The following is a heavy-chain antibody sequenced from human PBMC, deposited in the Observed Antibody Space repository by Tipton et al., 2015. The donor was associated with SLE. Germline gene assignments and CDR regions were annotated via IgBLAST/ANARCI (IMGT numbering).Heavy chain of an antibody. V-gene: IGHV4-39*07. CDR3: ASPRGELGAFVI. D-gene: IGHD1-26*01. J-gene: IGHJ3*02. CDR1: GGSISSSSYY. Sequence: TLSLTCTVSGGSISSSSYYWGWIRQPPGKGLEWIGSIYYSGSTYYNPSLKSRVTISVETSKNQFSLKLSSVTAADTAVYYCASPRGELGAFVIWGQVTMVTVSS. CDR2: IYYSGST.